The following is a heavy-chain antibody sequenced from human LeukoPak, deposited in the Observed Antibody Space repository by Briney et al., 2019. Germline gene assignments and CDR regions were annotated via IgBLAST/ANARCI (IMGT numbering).Heavy chain of an antibody. Sequence: SQTLSLTCTVSGGSISSGGYYWSWIRQPPGRGLEWIGYIYHSGSTYYNPSLKSRVTISVDRFKNQFSLKLSSVTAADTAVYYCARGERPDILTPWGQGTLVTVSS. CDR3: ARGERPDILTP. V-gene: IGHV4-30-2*01. J-gene: IGHJ5*02. D-gene: IGHD3-9*01. CDR1: GGSISSGGYY. CDR2: IYHSGST.